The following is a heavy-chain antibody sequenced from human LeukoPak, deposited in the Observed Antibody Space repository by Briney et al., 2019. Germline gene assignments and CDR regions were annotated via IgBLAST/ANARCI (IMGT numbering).Heavy chain of an antibody. CDR1: VGSISSSRYY. V-gene: IGHV4-39*01. CDR3: VRLQGLGYDSGGYPDY. Sequence: PSETPSLTCTVSVGSISSSRYYWGWIRQPPGNVLGWMVCIDYSGSTYYNPPLKGGVTISVNTSENQFSLNRSAVIVGDRAVYYGVRLQGLGYDSGGYPDYWGAGTLVSASS. CDR2: IDYSGST. D-gene: IGHD3-22*01. J-gene: IGHJ4*02.